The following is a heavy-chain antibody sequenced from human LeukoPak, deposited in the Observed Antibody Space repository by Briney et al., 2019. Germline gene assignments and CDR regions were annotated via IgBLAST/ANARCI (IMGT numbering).Heavy chain of an antibody. CDR3: ARTIRGY. Sequence: GGSLRLSCIASGFTFSNYWMSWVRQAPGKGLEWVANIKEDGSEKYYVDSVKGRFTISRDNAKNSLYLQMNSLRAEDAAVYYCARTIRGYWGQGTLVTVSS. J-gene: IGHJ4*02. CDR2: IKEDGSEK. CDR1: GFTFSNYW. D-gene: IGHD3-10*01. V-gene: IGHV3-7*01.